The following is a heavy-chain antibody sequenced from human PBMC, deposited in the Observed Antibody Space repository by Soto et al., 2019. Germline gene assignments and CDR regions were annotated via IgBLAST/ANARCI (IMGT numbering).Heavy chain of an antibody. V-gene: IGHV3-30*18. J-gene: IGHJ4*02. D-gene: IGHD3-22*01. Sequence: GSLRLSCAVSVFTFSSYGMHWVRQAPGKGLEWVAHISYDGSNQHYVDSVKGRFTISRDNSKNTVYLQMNSLRAEESAVYYCAKDTYYYDSSGYYTFDYWGQGTLVTVSS. CDR2: ISYDGSNQ. CDR3: AKDTYYYDSSGYYTFDY. CDR1: VFTFSSYG.